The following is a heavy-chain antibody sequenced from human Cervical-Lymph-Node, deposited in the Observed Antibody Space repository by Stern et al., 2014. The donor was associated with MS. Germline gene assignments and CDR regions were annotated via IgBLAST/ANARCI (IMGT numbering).Heavy chain of an antibody. CDR2: ISSTSTYI. Sequence: EVQLVESGGGLVKPGGSLRLSCAVSGFTFRNYTMNWVRQAPGKGLEWVSSISSTSTYIYNADSVKGRFTISRDNAKNSLYLQMNSLRAEDTAVYYCTRARRGFDYWGQGTLVTVSS. J-gene: IGHJ4*02. CDR1: GFTFRNYT. V-gene: IGHV3-21*01. CDR3: TRARRGFDY.